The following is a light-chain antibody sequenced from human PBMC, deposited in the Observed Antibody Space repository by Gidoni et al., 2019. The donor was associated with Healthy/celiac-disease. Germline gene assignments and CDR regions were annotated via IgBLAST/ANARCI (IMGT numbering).Light chain of an antibody. CDR2: DAS. CDR3: QQRSNWPRT. J-gene: IGKJ2*01. Sequence: EIVLTQSPATRSLSPGERATLSCRASQSVSSYLALYQQKPGQAPRLLIYDASNRATGIPARFSGSGSGTDFTLTISSLEPEDFAVYYCQQRSNWPRTFGQGTKLEIK. V-gene: IGKV3-11*01. CDR1: QSVSSY.